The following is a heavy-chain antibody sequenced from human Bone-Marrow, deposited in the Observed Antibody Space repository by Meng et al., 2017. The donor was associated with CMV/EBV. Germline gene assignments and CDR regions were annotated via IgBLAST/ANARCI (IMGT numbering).Heavy chain of an antibody. Sequence: SVKVSCKASGGTFSSYAISWVRQAPGQGLEWMGGIIPILGIANYAQKFQGRVTITADKSTSTAYMELRSLRSDDTAVYYCARTYCSSTSCYLLRKFDPWGQGTLVTVSS. CDR1: GGTFSSYA. CDR2: IIPILGIA. CDR3: ARTYCSSTSCYLLRKFDP. J-gene: IGHJ5*02. D-gene: IGHD2-2*01. V-gene: IGHV1-69*10.